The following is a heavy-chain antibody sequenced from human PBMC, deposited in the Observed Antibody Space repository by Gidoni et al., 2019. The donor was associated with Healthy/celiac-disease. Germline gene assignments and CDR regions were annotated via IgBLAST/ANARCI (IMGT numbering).Heavy chain of an antibody. V-gene: IGHV3-53*01. D-gene: IGHD3-3*01. CDR2: SYSGGST. Sequence: EVQLVESGGGLIQPGGSLRLSCAASGFTVSSTYISWVRQAPGKGMECVSVSYSGGSTYYADSVKGRFTISRDNSKNTLYLKMNSLRAEDTAVDDWAREAGYDFWSGYLRGYYMDVWGKGTTVTVSS. CDR1: GFTVSSTY. CDR3: AREAGYDFWSGYLRGYYMDV. J-gene: IGHJ6*03.